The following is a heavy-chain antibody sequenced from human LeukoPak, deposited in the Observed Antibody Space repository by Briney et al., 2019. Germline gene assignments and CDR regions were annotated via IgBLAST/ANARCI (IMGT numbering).Heavy chain of an antibody. CDR1: GFTFSSYA. V-gene: IGHV3-23*01. J-gene: IGHJ4*02. CDR3: AKDRRGSYDY. CDR2: ISGSGGST. D-gene: IGHD1-26*01. Sequence: GGSLRLSCAASGFTFSSYAMSWVRQAPGKGLEWVSAISGSGGSTYYADSVKGRFTLSRDNSKSTLYLQMNSLRAEDTAVYYCAKDRRGSYDYWGQGTLVTVSS.